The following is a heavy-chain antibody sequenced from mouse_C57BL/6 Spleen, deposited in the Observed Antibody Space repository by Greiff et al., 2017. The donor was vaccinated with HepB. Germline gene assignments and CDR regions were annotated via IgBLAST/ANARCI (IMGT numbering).Heavy chain of an antibody. J-gene: IGHJ4*01. D-gene: IGHD2-14*01. Sequence: EVKLVESGGGLVQPKGSLKLSCAASGFSFNTYAMNWVRQAPGKGLEWVARIRSKSNNYATYYADSVKDRFTISRDDSESMLYLQMNNLKTEDTAMYYCGRVYDYRPYYYAMDYWGQGTSVTVSS. CDR3: GRVYDYRPYYYAMDY. CDR2: IRSKSNNYAT. V-gene: IGHV10-1*01. CDR1: GFSFNTYA.